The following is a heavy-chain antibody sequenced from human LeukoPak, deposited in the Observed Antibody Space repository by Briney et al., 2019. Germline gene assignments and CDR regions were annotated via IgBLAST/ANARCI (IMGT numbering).Heavy chain of an antibody. D-gene: IGHD6-13*01. CDR3: ATERYSSSWYWFDP. CDR2: FDPEDGET. CDR1: GYTLTELS. J-gene: IGHJ5*02. V-gene: IGHV1-24*01. Sequence: ASVKVSCKVSGYTLTELSMHWVRQAPGKGLEWRGGFDPEDGETIYAQRFQGRVTMTEDTSTDTAYMELSRLRSEDTAVYYCATERYSSSWYWFDPWGQGTLVTVSS.